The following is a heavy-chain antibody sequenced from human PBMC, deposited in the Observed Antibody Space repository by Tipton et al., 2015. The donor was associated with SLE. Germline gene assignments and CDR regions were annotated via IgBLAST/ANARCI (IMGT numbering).Heavy chain of an antibody. Sequence: TLSLTCTVSVSGGSVSSDRFHWTWIRQPAGKGLEWIGRFSTGGSTSYNPSLKGRVTISIDTSKNQFSLQLSSVTAADAAVYYCARGGGYNFFDSWGQGPLVTVSS. J-gene: IGHJ4*02. V-gene: IGHV4-61*02. CDR1: GGSVSSDRFH. CDR3: ARGGGYNFFDS. CDR2: FSTGGST. D-gene: IGHD5-24*01.